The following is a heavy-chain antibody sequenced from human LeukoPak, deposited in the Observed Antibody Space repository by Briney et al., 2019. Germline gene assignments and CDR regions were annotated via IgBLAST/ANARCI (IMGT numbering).Heavy chain of an antibody. V-gene: IGHV3-30-3*01. CDR2: ISYDGSNK. J-gene: IGHJ4*02. D-gene: IGHD6-13*01. CDR1: GFTFSSYA. Sequence: PGRSLRLSCAASGFTFSSYAMHWVRQAPGKGLEWVAVISYDGSNKYYADSVKGRFTISRDNSKNTLYVQMNSLRAEDTAVYYCARRGSYSGTSGYSSSWYGEFDYWGQGTLVTVSS. CDR3: ARRGSYSGTSGYSSSWYGEFDY.